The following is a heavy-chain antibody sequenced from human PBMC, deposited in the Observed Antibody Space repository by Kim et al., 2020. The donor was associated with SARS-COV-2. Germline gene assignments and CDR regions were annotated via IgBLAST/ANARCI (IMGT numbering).Heavy chain of an antibody. CDR2: INTNTGNP. V-gene: IGHV7-4-1*02. D-gene: IGHD3-10*01. J-gene: IGHJ6*02. Sequence: ASVKVSCKASGYTFTSYAMNWVRQAPGQGLEWMGWINTNTGNPTYAQGFTGRFVFSLDTSVSTAYLQISSLKAEDTAVYYCARVNRVAYYYGMDVWGQGTTVTVSS. CDR1: GYTFTSYA. CDR3: ARVNRVAYYYGMDV.